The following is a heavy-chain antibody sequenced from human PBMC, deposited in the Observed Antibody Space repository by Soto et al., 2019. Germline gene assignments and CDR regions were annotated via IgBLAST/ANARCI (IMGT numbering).Heavy chain of an antibody. Sequence: ASVKVSCKASGYTFTSYAMHWVRQAPGQRLEWMGWINAGNGNTKYSQKFQGRVTITRDTSASTAYMELSSLTSEDTAVYYCARCALVGARTYKWFEPWGQLTLVTVCS. J-gene: IGHJ5*02. CDR3: ARCALVGARTYKWFEP. CDR1: GYTFTSYA. V-gene: IGHV1-3*01. CDR2: INAGNGNT. D-gene: IGHD1-26*01.